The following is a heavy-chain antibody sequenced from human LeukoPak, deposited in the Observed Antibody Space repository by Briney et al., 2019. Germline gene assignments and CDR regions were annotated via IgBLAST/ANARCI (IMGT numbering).Heavy chain of an antibody. D-gene: IGHD2-2*01. CDR3: ARAMPSSTYYFDS. CDR1: GFTFSSNA. CDR2: ITDNGGST. V-gene: IGHV3-64*04. Sequence: GGSLRLSCSASGFTFSSNAMYWVRQAPGKGLEYVSAITDNGGSTYYADSVRGRFTISRDNSKNTLFLQLNGLRAEDTAIYYCARAMPSSTYYFDSWGQGTLVTVSS. J-gene: IGHJ4*02.